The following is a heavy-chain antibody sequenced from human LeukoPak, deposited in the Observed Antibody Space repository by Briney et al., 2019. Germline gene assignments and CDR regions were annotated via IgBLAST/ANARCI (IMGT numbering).Heavy chain of an antibody. Sequence: ETLSLTCTVSGGSISSGGYYWMHWVRQAPGKGLVWVSRINSDGSSTSYADSVKGRFTISRDNAKNTLYLQMNSLRAEDTAVYYCAREVLDTAMVTIDYWGQGTLVTVSS. J-gene: IGHJ4*02. D-gene: IGHD5-18*01. CDR2: INSDGSST. CDR3: AREVLDTAMVTIDY. V-gene: IGHV3-74*01. CDR1: GGSISSGGYYW.